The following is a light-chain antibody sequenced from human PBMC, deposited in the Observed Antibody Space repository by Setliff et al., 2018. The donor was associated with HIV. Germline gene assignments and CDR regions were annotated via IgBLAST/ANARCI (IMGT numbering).Light chain of an antibody. CDR3: SSYAITNTLP. Sequence: QSVLTQPASVSGSPGQSITISCTGTSRDVGGYNYVSWYQQHPGKAPKLIIYEVRKRPSGVSIRFSGSKSGNTASLTISGLQTEDEADYYCSSYAITNTLPFGTGTKVTVL. CDR1: SRDVGGYNY. J-gene: IGLJ1*01. V-gene: IGLV2-14*01. CDR2: EVR.